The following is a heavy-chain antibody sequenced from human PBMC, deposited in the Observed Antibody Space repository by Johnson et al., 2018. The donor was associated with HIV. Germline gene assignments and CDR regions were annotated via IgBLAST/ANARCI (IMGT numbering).Heavy chain of an antibody. D-gene: IGHD6-13*01. Sequence: VQLVESGGGVVQPGRSLRLSCAASGFTFSSYAMHWVRQAPGKGLEWVGRLKSKTDGGTTDYAAPVKGRFTISRDDSKNTLYLQMNSLRAEDTAVYYCAIIPPGGAGKGADAFDIWGQGTMVTVSS. J-gene: IGHJ3*02. CDR2: LKSKTDGGTT. CDR3: AIIPPGGAGKGADAFDI. CDR1: GFTFSSYA. V-gene: IGHV3-15*01.